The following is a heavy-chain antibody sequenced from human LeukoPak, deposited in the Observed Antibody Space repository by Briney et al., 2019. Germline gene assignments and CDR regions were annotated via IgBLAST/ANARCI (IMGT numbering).Heavy chain of an antibody. CDR2: FDPEDGET. CDR1: GYTLTELS. Sequence: ASVKVSCKVSGYTLTELSMHWVRQAPGKGLERMGGFDPEDGETIYAQKFQGRVTMTEDTSTDTAYMELSSLRSEDTAVYYCATLRHLWSDRDAFDIWGQGTMVTVSS. D-gene: IGHD3-3*01. J-gene: IGHJ3*02. CDR3: ATLRHLWSDRDAFDI. V-gene: IGHV1-24*01.